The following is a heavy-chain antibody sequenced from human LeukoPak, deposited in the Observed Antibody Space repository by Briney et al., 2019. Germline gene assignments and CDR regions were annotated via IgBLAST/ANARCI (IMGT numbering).Heavy chain of an antibody. CDR1: GGSISRSSYQ. D-gene: IGHD1-1*01. V-gene: IGHV4-39*07. Sequence: SETLSLTCTVSGGSISRSSYQWGWIRQPPGKGLEWFGSIYHSGSTYYNPSLKSRVTISVDTSKNQFSLKVTSVIAADTAVYYCARGNGRDAFDIWGQGTMVTVSS. CDR2: IYHSGST. CDR3: ARGNGRDAFDI. J-gene: IGHJ3*02.